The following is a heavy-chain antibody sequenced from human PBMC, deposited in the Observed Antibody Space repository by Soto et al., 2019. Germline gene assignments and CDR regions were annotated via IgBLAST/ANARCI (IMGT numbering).Heavy chain of an antibody. Sequence: PSETLSLTCTVSGGSMSSYYWTWIRKPPGKGLEWIGNIHYTGSTNYNPSLKSRVTILLGTSTSQFSLKVSSVTAADTAVYYCARDLTISSTDGPLDPWGQGTLVTVSS. CDR3: ARDLTISSTDGPLDP. V-gene: IGHV4-59*01. CDR2: IHYTGST. D-gene: IGHD1-1*01. J-gene: IGHJ5*01. CDR1: GGSMSSYY.